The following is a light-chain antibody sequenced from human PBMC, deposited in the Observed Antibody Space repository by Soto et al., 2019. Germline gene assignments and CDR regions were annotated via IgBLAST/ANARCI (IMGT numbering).Light chain of an antibody. CDR3: SSYTSSSTLV. J-gene: IGLJ2*01. CDR2: DVS. CDR1: SSDVGGYNY. V-gene: IGLV2-14*03. Sequence: QSALTQPPSASGSPGQSVTISCTGTSSDVGGYNYVSWYQQHPAKAPKLMIYDVSNRPSGVSSRFSGSKSGNTASLTISGLQAEDEADYYCSSYTSSSTLVFGGGTKLTVL.